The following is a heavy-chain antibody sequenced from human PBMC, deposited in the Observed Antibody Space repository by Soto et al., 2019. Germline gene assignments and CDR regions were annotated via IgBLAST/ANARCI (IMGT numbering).Heavy chain of an antibody. CDR2: IYSGGST. D-gene: IGHD6-13*01. J-gene: IGHJ4*02. V-gene: IGHV3-53*04. CDR1: GFTVSSNY. CDR3: ARADAGYSSSWQPFDY. Sequence: GGSLRLSCAASGFTVSSNYMSWVRQAPGKGLEWVSVIYSGGSTYYADSVKGRFTISRHNSKNTLYLQMNSLRAEDTAVYYCARADAGYSSSWQPFDYWGQGTLVTVSS.